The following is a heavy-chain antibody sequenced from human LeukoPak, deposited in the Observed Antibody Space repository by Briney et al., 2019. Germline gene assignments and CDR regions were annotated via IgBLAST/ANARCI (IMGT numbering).Heavy chain of an antibody. CDR3: ARLTGTTGFDY. J-gene: IGHJ4*02. V-gene: IGHV3-7*01. Sequence: GGSLRLSCAASGFPFSSYWMSWVRQAPGKGLEWVANIKQDGSDKYYVDSVKGRFTISRDNAKNSLYLQLNSLRADDTAVYYCARLTGTTGFDYWGQGTLVTDSS. CDR2: IKQDGSDK. D-gene: IGHD1-1*01. CDR1: GFPFSSYW.